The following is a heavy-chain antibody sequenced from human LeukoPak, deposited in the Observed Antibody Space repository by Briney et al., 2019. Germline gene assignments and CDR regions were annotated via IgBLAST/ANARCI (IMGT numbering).Heavy chain of an antibody. V-gene: IGHV1-46*01. CDR3: ARSSINYNSGGYYDNPPLDY. J-gene: IGHJ4*02. D-gene: IGHD3-22*01. CDR1: GYTFTSYY. Sequence: ASVKVSCKASGYTFTSYYMNWVRQAPGQGLEWMGMINPSGGSTSYAQKFQGRVTMTRDTSTSTVYMELSSLRSEDTAVYYCARSSINYNSGGYYDNPPLDYWGQGTLITVSS. CDR2: INPSGGST.